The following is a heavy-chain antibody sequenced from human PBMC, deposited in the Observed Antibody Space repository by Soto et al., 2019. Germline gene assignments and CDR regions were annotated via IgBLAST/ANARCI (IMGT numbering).Heavy chain of an antibody. CDR1: GFTVSSNY. Sequence: GGSLRLSCAASGFTVSSNYMSWVRQAPGKGLEWVSVIYSGGSTYYADSVKGRFTISRDNSKNTLYLQMNSLRAEDTAVYYCARDSRQWLARGVYYYYGMDVWGQGTTVTVSS. CDR3: ARDSRQWLARGVYYYYGMDV. D-gene: IGHD6-19*01. V-gene: IGHV3-66*01. CDR2: IYSGGST. J-gene: IGHJ6*02.